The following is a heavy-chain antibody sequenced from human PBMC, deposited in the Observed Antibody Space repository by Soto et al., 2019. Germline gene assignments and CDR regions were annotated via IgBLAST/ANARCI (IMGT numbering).Heavy chain of an antibody. CDR1: GGSISSGGYY. CDR3: ARGMGYSYGWSEYQTYYFDY. J-gene: IGHJ4*02. CDR2: IYYSGST. V-gene: IGHV4-31*03. D-gene: IGHD5-18*01. Sequence: QVQLQESGPGLVKPSQTLSLTCTVSGGSISSGGYYWSWIRQHPGKGLEWIGYIYYSGSTYYNPSLKSRVTTSVETSKNKFSLKLSSVTAADTAVYYCARGMGYSYGWSEYQTYYFDYWGQGTPVTVSS.